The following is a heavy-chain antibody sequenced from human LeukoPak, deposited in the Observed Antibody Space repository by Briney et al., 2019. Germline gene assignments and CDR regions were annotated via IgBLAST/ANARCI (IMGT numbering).Heavy chain of an antibody. J-gene: IGHJ4*02. Sequence: SETPPLSCTVSGGSISSYYWSWIRQPPGKGLEWIGDIYYSGSTNYNPSLKSRVTISVDTSKNQFSLRLSSVTAADTAVYYSARLASGSYGPLTPFDYWGQGTLVTVSS. V-gene: IGHV4-59*08. CDR1: GGSISSYY. CDR2: IYYSGST. CDR3: ARLASGSYGPLTPFDY. D-gene: IGHD1-26*01.